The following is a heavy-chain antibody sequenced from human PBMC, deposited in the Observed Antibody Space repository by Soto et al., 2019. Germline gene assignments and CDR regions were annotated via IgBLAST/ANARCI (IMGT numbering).Heavy chain of an antibody. Sequence: GSLRLSCAASGFTFSSYAMSWVRQAPGKGLEWVSAISGSGGSTYYADSVKGRFTISRDNSKNTLYLQMNSLRAEDTAVYYCAKDIGEGSSWYMVYYGMDVWGQGTTVTVSS. D-gene: IGHD6-13*01. V-gene: IGHV3-23*01. CDR1: GFTFSSYA. CDR2: ISGSGGST. J-gene: IGHJ6*02. CDR3: AKDIGEGSSWYMVYYGMDV.